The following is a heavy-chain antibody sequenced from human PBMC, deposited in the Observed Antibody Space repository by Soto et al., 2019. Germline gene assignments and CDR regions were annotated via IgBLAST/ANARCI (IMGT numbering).Heavy chain of an antibody. Sequence: QVQLVQSGSEVKKPGSSVKVSCQASGGNFNSYTISWVRQAPGQGLEWMGRIIPLLDMSNYAQKFQDRVTITADKSTRTAYMELSSLRSEDTDVYYCAVLLHHFNSWGQGTLVTVSS. V-gene: IGHV1-69*02. J-gene: IGHJ4*02. CDR3: AVLLHHFNS. CDR1: GGNFNSYT. CDR2: IIPLLDMS. D-gene: IGHD2-15*01.